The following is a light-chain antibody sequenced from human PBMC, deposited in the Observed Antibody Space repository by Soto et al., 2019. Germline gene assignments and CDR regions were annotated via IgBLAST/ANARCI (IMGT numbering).Light chain of an antibody. J-gene: IGKJ4*01. V-gene: IGKV3-20*01. CDR3: QQYGASPPLS. CDR2: GAS. CDR1: QSVSRNY. Sequence: EIGLTQSPGTLSVSPGGRATLSCRASQSVSRNYVACYQQKPGQAPRLLIYGASSRATGIPDRFSGSGSGTDFTLTISRLEPEDFAVYYCQQYGASPPLSFGGGTKVDIK.